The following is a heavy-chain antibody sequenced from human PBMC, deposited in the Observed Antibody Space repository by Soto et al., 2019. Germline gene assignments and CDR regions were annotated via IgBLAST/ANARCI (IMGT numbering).Heavy chain of an antibody. D-gene: IGHD6-13*01. CDR3: ARDRGMAAATEFDY. V-gene: IGHV3-30-3*01. CDR2: ISYDGSNK. J-gene: IGHJ4*02. Sequence: AASGFTFSIYAMHWVRQAPGKGLEWVAVISYDGSNKYYADSVKGRFTISRDNSKNTLYLQMNSLRAEDTAVYYCARDRGMAAATEFDYWGQGTLVTVSS. CDR1: GFTFSIYA.